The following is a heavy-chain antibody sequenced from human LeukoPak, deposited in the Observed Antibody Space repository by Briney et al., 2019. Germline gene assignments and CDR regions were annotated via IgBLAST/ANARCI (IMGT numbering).Heavy chain of an antibody. CDR3: ARGARRAVAGTGEIYYFDC. CDR1: GFTFSSYD. Sequence: GGSLRLSCAASGFTFSSYDMHWVRQATGKGLDRVSAIGTAGDPYYPGSVTGRFTTSRENAKNSLYLQMNSLSAGDTAVYYCARGARRAVAGTGEIYYFDCWGQGTLVTVSS. J-gene: IGHJ4*02. D-gene: IGHD6-13*01. V-gene: IGHV3-13*05. CDR2: IGTAGDP.